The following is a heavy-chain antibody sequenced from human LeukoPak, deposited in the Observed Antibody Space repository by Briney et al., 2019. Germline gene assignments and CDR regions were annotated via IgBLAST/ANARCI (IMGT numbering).Heavy chain of an antibody. J-gene: IGHJ5*02. CDR2: INHSGGT. Sequence: SETLSLTCAVYAYPLTNHYWIWIRQPPGKGLEWIGEINHSGGTNYNPSLKSRVTISVDTSKNQFFLKLTSVTAADTAVYYCAGGPAAIHPWGQGTLVTVSS. CDR3: AGGPAAIHP. CDR1: AYPLTNHY. D-gene: IGHD2-2*01. V-gene: IGHV4-34*01.